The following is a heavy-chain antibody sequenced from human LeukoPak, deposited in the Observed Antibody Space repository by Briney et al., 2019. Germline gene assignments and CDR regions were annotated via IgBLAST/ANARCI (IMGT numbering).Heavy chain of an antibody. J-gene: IGHJ4*02. Sequence: ASVKVSCKASGYTFTGYYMHWVRQAPGQGLEWMGWINPNSGGTNYAQKFQGRVTITRDTSISTAYMELSRLRSDDTAVYYCARASVRIAAAGTDIDYWGQGTLVTVSS. V-gene: IGHV1-2*02. CDR3: ARASVRIAAAGTDIDY. D-gene: IGHD6-13*01. CDR2: INPNSGGT. CDR1: GYTFTGYY.